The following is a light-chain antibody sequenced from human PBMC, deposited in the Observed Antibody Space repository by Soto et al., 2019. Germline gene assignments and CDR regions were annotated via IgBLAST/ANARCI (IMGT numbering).Light chain of an antibody. J-gene: IGLJ2*01. CDR1: SSDVGDYKF. CDR2: EVS. CDR3: SSYAGNNNVV. Sequence: QSALTQPPSASGSPGQSVTISCTGTSSDVGDYKFVSWYQQHPGKAPKLLIYEVSRRPSGVPDRFSGSKSGNTASLTVSGLQADDAADYYCSSYAGNNNVVFGGGTKLTVL. V-gene: IGLV2-8*01.